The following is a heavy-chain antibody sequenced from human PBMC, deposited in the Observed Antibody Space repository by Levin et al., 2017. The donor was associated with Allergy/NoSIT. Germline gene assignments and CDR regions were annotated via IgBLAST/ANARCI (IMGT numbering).Heavy chain of an antibody. J-gene: IGHJ5*02. CDR3: ARKIVVVPAAEPFDP. CDR2: IKGDGSDT. D-gene: IGHD2-2*01. Sequence: PGGSLRLSCAASGFRFRDYWMHWVRQGPGKGLEWVSRIKGDGSDTRYADSVKGRFTISRDNTKKTLYLEMNSLRTEDTAVYYCARKIVVVPAAEPFDPWGQGTQVTVSS. CDR1: GFRFRDYW. V-gene: IGHV3-74*01.